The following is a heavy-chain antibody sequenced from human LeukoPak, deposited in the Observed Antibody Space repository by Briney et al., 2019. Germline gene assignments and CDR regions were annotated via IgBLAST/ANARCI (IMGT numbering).Heavy chain of an antibody. D-gene: IGHD3-16*02. Sequence: SETLSLTCAVSGGSISSGGYSWSWIRQPPGKGLEWIGYIYHSGSTYYNPSLKSRVTISVDRSKNQFSLKLSSVTAADTAVYCCARGVSYYDYVWGSYRPYYFDYWGQGTLVTVSS. CDR3: ARGVSYYDYVWGSYRPYYFDY. CDR1: GGSISSGGYS. V-gene: IGHV4-30-2*01. CDR2: IYHSGST. J-gene: IGHJ4*02.